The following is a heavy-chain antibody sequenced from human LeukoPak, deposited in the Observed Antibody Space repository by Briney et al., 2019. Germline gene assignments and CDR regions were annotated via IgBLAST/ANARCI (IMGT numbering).Heavy chain of an antibody. D-gene: IGHD6-13*01. CDR2: INHSGST. J-gene: IGHJ3*02. V-gene: IGHV4-34*01. Sequence: SETLSLTCAVYGGSFSGYYWSWIRQPPGKGLEWIGEINHSGSTNYNPSLKSRVTMSVDTSKNQFSLKLSSVTAADTAVYYCARDVNSSSWYDAFDIWGQGTMVTVSS. CDR3: ARDVNSSSWYDAFDI. CDR1: GGSFSGYY.